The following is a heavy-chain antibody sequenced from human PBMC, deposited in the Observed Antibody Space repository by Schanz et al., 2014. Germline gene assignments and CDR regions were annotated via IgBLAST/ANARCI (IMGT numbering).Heavy chain of an antibody. D-gene: IGHD3-16*01. CDR1: GYTFTSYG. J-gene: IGHJ6*02. V-gene: IGHV1-46*01. Sequence: QVQLVQSGAEVKKPGASVKVSCKASGYTFTSYGISWVRQAPGQGFEWMGLISPSGGSTSYAQKFQGRVTMTRDTSPGTALMDLSGPTSEAPAVFYCGRGGGAYPQKYGMDVWGQGTTVTVSS. CDR2: ISPSGGST. CDR3: GRGGGAYPQKYGMDV.